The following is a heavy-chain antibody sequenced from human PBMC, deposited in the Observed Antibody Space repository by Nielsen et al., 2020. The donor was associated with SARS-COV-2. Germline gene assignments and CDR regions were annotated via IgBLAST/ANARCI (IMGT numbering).Heavy chain of an antibody. CDR2: LSWNSGSI. V-gene: IGHV3-9*01. J-gene: IGHJ6*02. Sequence: GGSLRLSCAASGFTFDDYAMHWVRQAPGKGLEWVSGLSWNSGSIGYADSVKGRFTISRDNAKNSLYLQMNSLRAEDTALYYCLTHRDYGMDVWGQGTTVTVSS. CDR1: GFTFDDYA. CDR3: LTHRDYGMDV.